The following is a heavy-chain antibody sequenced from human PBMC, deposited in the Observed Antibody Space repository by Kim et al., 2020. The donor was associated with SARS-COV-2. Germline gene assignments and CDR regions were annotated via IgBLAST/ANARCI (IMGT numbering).Heavy chain of an antibody. D-gene: IGHD2-2*01. Sequence: GGSLRLSCAASGFTFSSYAMHWVRQAPGKGLEWVAVISYDGSNKYYADSVKGRFTISRDNSKNTLYLQMNSLRAEDTAVYYCARDSTPSPAVDTDIVVVPAAIGRYFYYWGQGTLVTVSS. CDR1: GFTFSSYA. CDR3: ARDSTPSPAVDTDIVVVPAAIGRYFYY. J-gene: IGHJ4*02. CDR2: ISYDGSNK. V-gene: IGHV3-30*04.